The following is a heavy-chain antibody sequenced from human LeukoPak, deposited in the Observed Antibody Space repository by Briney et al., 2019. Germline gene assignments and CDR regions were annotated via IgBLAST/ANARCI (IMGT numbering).Heavy chain of an antibody. J-gene: IGHJ6*03. CDR2: IIPIFGTA. CDR3: AVLPRSIAVAGTDYYYYMDV. D-gene: IGHD6-19*01. Sequence: SVEVSCKASGGTFSSYAISWVRQAPGQGLEWMGGIIPIFGTANYAQKFQGRVTITADKSTSTAYMELSSLRSEDTAVYYCAVLPRSIAVAGTDYYYYMDVWGKGTTVTVSS. V-gene: IGHV1-69*06. CDR1: GGTFSSYA.